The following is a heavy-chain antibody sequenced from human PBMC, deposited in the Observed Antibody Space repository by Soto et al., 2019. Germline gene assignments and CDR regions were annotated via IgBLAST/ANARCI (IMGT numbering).Heavy chain of an antibody. CDR2: INAGTGNT. J-gene: IGHJ4*02. V-gene: IGHV1-3*01. Sequence: ASVKVSCKASGYTFTSYAMHWVRQAPGQRLEWMGWINAGTGNTEYSQRFQGRVTITRDTSANTVYMELSSLRSEDTAVSCCARDRHSSSWTYFDHWGQGTLVTVSS. CDR1: GYTFTSYA. D-gene: IGHD6-13*01. CDR3: ARDRHSSSWTYFDH.